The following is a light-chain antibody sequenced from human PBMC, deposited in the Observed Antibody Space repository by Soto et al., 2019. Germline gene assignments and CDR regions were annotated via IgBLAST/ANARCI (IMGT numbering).Light chain of an antibody. CDR1: QSVSSY. V-gene: IGKV3-20*01. CDR3: QQYGSSPRT. CDR2: DAS. Sequence: EIVLTQSPATLSLSPGERATLSRRASQSVSSYLAWYQQKPGQAPRLLIYDASNRATGIPARFSGSGSGTDFTLTISRLEPEDFAVYYCQQYGSSPRTFGQGTKVDIK. J-gene: IGKJ1*01.